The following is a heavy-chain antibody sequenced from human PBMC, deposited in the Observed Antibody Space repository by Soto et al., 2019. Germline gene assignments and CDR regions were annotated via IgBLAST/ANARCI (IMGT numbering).Heavy chain of an antibody. CDR1: GGTFSSYA. Sequence: QVQLVQSGAEVKKPGSSVKVSCKASGGTFSSYAISWVRQAPGQGLEWMGGIIPIFGTANYAQKFRGRVTITADESTSTAYMELSSLRSEDTAVYYCARGDYGDYLYYFDYWGQGTLVTVSS. CDR3: ARGDYGDYLYYFDY. V-gene: IGHV1-69*12. J-gene: IGHJ4*02. D-gene: IGHD4-17*01. CDR2: IIPIFGTA.